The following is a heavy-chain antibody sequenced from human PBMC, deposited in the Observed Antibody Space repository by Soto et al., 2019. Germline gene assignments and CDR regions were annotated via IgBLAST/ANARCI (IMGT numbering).Heavy chain of an antibody. CDR2: IYHSGST. V-gene: IGHV4-30-2*02. J-gene: IGHJ5*02. Sequence: PSQTLSLTCAVSGGSISSGGYSWSWIRQPPGKGLEWIGYIYHSGSTNYNSSLKSRVTMSVDTSKNQVSLKLTSLTAADTAVYYCARAEKGVYWFDPWGQGTLVTVSS. CDR1: GGSISSGGYS. D-gene: IGHD6-13*01. CDR3: ARAEKGVYWFDP.